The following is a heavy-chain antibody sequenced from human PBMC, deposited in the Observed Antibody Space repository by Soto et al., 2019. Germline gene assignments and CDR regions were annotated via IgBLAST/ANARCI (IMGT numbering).Heavy chain of an antibody. V-gene: IGHV4-34*01. CDR1: GGSFSGYY. J-gene: IGHJ4*02. D-gene: IGHD3-3*01. Sequence: QVHLQQWGAGLLKSSETLSLTCAVYGGSFSGYYWSWIRQPPGKGLEWIEEINHSGITNYNPSLKSRVTISVDTSKNQFSLNLTSMTAADTAVYYCARGSVDYNFWSGYYSRFYYFDFWGQGTLVTVSS. CDR3: ARGSVDYNFWSGYYSRFYYFDF. CDR2: INHSGIT.